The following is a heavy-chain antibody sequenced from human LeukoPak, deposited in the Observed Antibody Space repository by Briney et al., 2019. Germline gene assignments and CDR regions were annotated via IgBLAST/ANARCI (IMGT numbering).Heavy chain of an antibody. D-gene: IGHD3-22*01. CDR1: GFTFSSYS. CDR3: TSLDHYDSRDDAFDI. Sequence: GGSLRLSCAASGFTFSSYSMNWVRQAPGKGLEWVSAISGSGGSTYYADSVKGRFTISRDNSKNTLYLQMNSLRAEDTAVYYCTSLDHYDSRDDAFDIWGQGTMVTVSS. CDR2: ISGSGGST. J-gene: IGHJ3*02. V-gene: IGHV3-23*01.